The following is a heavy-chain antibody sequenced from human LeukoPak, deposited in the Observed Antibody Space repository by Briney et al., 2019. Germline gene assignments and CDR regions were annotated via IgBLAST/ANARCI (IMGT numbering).Heavy chain of an antibody. D-gene: IGHD4-17*01. CDR3: ARDGATVATPFFDY. J-gene: IGHJ4*02. CDR2: INANSGDT. CDR1: GYTFTSYA. Sequence: ASVKVSCKASGYTFTSYAMHWVRQAPGQGLEWMGWINANSGDTNYAQKFRGWVTMTRGTSLSTAYVELSRLRSDDTAVYYCARDGATVATPFFDYWGQGTLVTVSS. V-gene: IGHV1-2*04.